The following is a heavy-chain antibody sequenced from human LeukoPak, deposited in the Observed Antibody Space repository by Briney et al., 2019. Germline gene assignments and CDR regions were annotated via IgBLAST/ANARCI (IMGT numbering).Heavy chain of an antibody. CDR1: DDPINSGVYY. D-gene: IGHD1-26*01. CDR2: IYTSGTTT. CDR3: ARARKRSGRSRNFYLDV. V-gene: IGHV4-61*09. Sequence: SETLSLTCTVSDDPINSGVYYWNWIRQPAGKGLEWIGHIYTSGTTTNSNPSLKSRVAIALDTSKNHFSLKLSSVTAADTAVYYCARARKRSGRSRNFYLDVWGKGTTVTVSS. J-gene: IGHJ6*03.